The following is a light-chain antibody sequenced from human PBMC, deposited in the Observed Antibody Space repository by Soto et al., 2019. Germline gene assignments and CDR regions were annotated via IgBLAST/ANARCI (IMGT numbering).Light chain of an antibody. V-gene: IGLV2-11*01. CDR1: SSDVGGYNY. Sequence: QSALTQPRSVSGSPGQSVTISCTGTSSDVGGYNYLSWYQQHPGKAPKLMIYDVSKRPSGVPDRFSGSKSGNTASLTISGLQAEDEADYYCCSYAGSYVFGTGTKLTVL. CDR3: CSYAGSYV. CDR2: DVS. J-gene: IGLJ1*01.